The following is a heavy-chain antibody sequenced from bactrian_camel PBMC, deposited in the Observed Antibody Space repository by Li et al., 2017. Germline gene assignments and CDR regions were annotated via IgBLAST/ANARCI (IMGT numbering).Heavy chain of an antibody. CDR2: ISRDESGI. D-gene: IGHD4*01. J-gene: IGHJ4*01. Sequence: DVQLVESGGTLVKPGGSLRISCVASGFTFSTSDMMWVRQAPGKGLEWVSLISRDESGIYYKQNVKGRFIVSRDNAKNTLYLQLNSLKTEDSAMYYCVKGENRWEAEFHFYDQGTQVTVS. CDR1: GFTFSTSD. V-gene: IGHV3S40*01.